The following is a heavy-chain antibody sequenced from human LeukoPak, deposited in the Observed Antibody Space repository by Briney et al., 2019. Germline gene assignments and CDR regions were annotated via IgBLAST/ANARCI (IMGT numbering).Heavy chain of an antibody. CDR1: GFTFSDYY. CDR3: ARHPYSSGWYFVL. Sequence: GGSLRLSCAASGFTFSDYYMSWIRQAPGKGLEWISYISSSGSTIYYADSVKGRFTISRDNAKNSLYLQMNSLRAEDTAVYYCARHPYSSGWYFVLWGQGTLVTVSS. V-gene: IGHV3-11*01. D-gene: IGHD6-19*01. J-gene: IGHJ4*02. CDR2: ISSSGSTI.